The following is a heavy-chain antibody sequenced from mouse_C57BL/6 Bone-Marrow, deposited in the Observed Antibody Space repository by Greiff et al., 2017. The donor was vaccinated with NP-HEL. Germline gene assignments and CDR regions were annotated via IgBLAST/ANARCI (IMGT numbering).Heavy chain of an antibody. V-gene: IGHV1-50*01. CDR1: GYTFTSYW. CDR2: IDPSDSYT. D-gene: IGHD1-1*01. CDR3: AREGGYYGSGYRFAY. J-gene: IGHJ3*01. Sequence: QVQLQQPGAELVKPGASVKLSCKASGYTFTSYWMQWVKQRPGQGLEWIGEIDPSDSYTNYNQQFKGKATLTVDPSSSTAYMQLSSLTSEDSAVYYCAREGGYYGSGYRFAYWGQGTLVTVSA.